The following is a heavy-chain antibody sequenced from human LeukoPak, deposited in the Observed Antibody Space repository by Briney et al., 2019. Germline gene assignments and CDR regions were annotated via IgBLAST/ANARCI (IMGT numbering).Heavy chain of an antibody. J-gene: IGHJ4*02. CDR2: INTDGNTR. CDR1: GFTFSTSW. D-gene: IGHD3-22*01. Sequence: GGSLRLSCATSGFTFSTSWMHWVRQAPGKGLVWVSRINTDGNTRDYADSVKGRFTISRDNAKNTLYLQMNSLRAEDTAVYYCVRDMGYYDKVWGQGTLVTVSS. CDR3: VRDMGYYDKV. V-gene: IGHV3-74*01.